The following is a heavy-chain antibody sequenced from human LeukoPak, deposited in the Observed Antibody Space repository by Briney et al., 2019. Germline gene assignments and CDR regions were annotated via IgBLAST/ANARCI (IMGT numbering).Heavy chain of an antibody. Sequence: GGSLRLSCAASGFTFSNYGMSWVRQAPGKGLEWVSTSRGSGGSTYYADSVKGRFTISRDNSKNTLYLQMNSLRAEDTAVYYCAAKIDYWGQGTLVTVSS. D-gene: IGHD1-26*01. CDR1: GFTFSNYG. J-gene: IGHJ4*02. CDR3: AAKIDY. V-gene: IGHV3-23*01. CDR2: SRGSGGST.